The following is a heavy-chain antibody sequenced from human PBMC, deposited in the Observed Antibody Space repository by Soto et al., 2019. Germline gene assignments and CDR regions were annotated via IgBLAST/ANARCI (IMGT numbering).Heavy chain of an antibody. J-gene: IGHJ4*02. CDR3: AREVNYGGGSFSLGL. CDR2: INPNNGGT. CDR1: GYFFTSYY. D-gene: IGHD3-10*01. Sequence: ASVKVSCKTSGYFFTSYYIHWVRQAPGQGLEGMGWINPNNGGTNSAQKFQGRVTMTSDTSINTAYMEITSLRSDDTALYYCAREVNYGGGSFSLGLWGQGTLVTVSS. V-gene: IGHV1-2*02.